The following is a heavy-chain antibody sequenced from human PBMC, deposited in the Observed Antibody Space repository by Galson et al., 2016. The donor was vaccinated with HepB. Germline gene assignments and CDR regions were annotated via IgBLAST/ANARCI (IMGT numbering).Heavy chain of an antibody. D-gene: IGHD2-21*02. Sequence: QSGAEVKKPGESLKISCKGSGYRFANYWIGWVRQMPGKGLESIGIVYPGNSEIRYSPSFQGQVTISADKSITTVYLQWNSLKASDSAIYYGAKHKCRGSDCFSAYDFWGQGTVVTVSS. CDR2: VYPGNSEI. CDR1: GYRFANYW. CDR3: AKHKCRGSDCFSAYDF. V-gene: IGHV5-51*01. J-gene: IGHJ3*01.